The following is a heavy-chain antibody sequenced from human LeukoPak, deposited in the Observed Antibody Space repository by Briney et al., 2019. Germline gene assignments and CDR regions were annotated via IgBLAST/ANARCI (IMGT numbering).Heavy chain of an antibody. CDR2: IYPGDSDT. CDR3: ASLNGRWLQRSPVEYFQH. D-gene: IGHD5-24*01. V-gene: IGHV5-51*01. Sequence: PGESLKISCKGSGYSFTNYWIGWVRQMPGKGLEWMGIIYPGDSDTRYSPSFQGQVTISADKSISTAYLQWSSLKASDTAMYYCASLNGRWLQRSPVEYFQHWGQGTLVTVSS. CDR1: GYSFTNYW. J-gene: IGHJ1*01.